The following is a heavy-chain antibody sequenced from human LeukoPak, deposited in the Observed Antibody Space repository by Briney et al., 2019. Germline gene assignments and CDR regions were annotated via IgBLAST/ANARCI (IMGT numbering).Heavy chain of an antibody. CDR1: GDSISSSSYY. D-gene: IGHD5-24*01. V-gene: IGHV4-39*01. CDR3: ARPAGWLPRYYFEY. J-gene: IGHJ4*02. Sequence: SETLSLTCTVSGDSISSSSYYWGWLRQPPGKGLEWIGTIHSGGNTYYNPSLKSRVTISVDASKNQLSVKLYSVTAADTAVYFCARPAGWLPRYYFEYWGQGTLVTVSS. CDR2: IHSGGNT.